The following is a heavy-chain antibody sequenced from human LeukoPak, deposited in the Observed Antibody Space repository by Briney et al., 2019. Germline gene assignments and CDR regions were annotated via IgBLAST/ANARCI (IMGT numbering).Heavy chain of an antibody. CDR1: GFTFSSYA. D-gene: IGHD2-15*01. J-gene: IGHJ4*02. V-gene: IGHV3-23*01. Sequence: GGSLRLSCAASGFTFSSYAMSWVRQAPGKGLEWVSAISSSGGSTYYADSVKGRFTISRDNSKNTLYLQMNSLRAEDTAVYYCAKDTFGYCSGGSCLTPYFDYWGQGTLVTVSS. CDR3: AKDTFGYCSGGSCLTPYFDY. CDR2: ISSSGGST.